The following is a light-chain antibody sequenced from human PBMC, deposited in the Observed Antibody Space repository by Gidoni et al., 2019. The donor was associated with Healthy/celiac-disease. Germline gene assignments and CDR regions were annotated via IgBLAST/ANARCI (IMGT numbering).Light chain of an antibody. CDR2: AAS. J-gene: IGKJ4*01. CDR3: QQSYSTPPT. CDR1: QTISTY. V-gene: IGKV1-39*01. Sequence: DIQMTQSPSSLSASVGDRVTITCRASQTISTYLNWYQQKPGKAPKLLIYAASSLQSGVPSRFSGSGSGTDFILTISSLQPEDFATYNCQQSYSTPPTFGGGTKVEIK.